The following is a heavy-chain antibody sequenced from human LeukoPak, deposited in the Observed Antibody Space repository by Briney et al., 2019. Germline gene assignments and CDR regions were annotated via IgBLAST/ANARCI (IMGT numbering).Heavy chain of an antibody. CDR1: GYTFTSYG. Sequence: APVKVSCKASGYTFTSYGISWVRQAPGQGLEWMGWISAYNGNTNYAQKLQGRVTMTTDTSTSTAYMELRSLRSDDTAVYYCARGTSAYFDWFGSSYYGMDVWGQGTTVTVSS. V-gene: IGHV1-18*01. CDR2: ISAYNGNT. CDR3: ARGTSAYFDWFGSSYYGMDV. D-gene: IGHD3-9*01. J-gene: IGHJ6*02.